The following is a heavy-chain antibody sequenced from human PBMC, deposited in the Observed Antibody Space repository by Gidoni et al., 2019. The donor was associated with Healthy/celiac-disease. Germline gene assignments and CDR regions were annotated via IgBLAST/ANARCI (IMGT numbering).Heavy chain of an antibody. CDR1: GGSMRSGSYY. V-gene: IGHV4-61*02. CDR2: IYTRGRT. CDR3: ARGGTSGGDEDY. J-gene: IGHJ4*02. Sequence: QVQLQESGPGLVKPSQTLSLTCTVSGGSMRSGSYYWSWIRQPAGKGLEWIGRIYTRGRTNYNPSLKSRVTISVDTSKNQFSLKLSSVTAADTAVYYCARGGTSGGDEDYWGQGTLVTVSS. D-gene: IGHD2-21*02.